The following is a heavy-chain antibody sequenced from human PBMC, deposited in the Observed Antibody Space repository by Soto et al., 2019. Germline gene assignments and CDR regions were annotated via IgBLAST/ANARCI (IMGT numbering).Heavy chain of an antibody. J-gene: IGHJ4*02. V-gene: IGHV3-15*01. CDR1: GFTFGTAW. Sequence: PGGSLRLSCAASGFTFGTAWMIWVRQAPGKGLEWVGHIKSKGEGETTNYAAPVKGRFSISRDDSTNTQSLQMNNLKSDDTAVYYRATDLPTAGGGEIDYWGQGTLVTVSS. CDR2: IKSKGEGETT. CDR3: ATDLPTAGGGEIDY. D-gene: IGHD2-21*01.